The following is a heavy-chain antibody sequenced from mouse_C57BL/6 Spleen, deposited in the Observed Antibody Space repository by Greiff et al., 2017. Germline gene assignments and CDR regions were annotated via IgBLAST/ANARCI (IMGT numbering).Heavy chain of an antibody. CDR3: GRGALDYGSFPHFDD. D-gene: IGHD1-1*01. CDR1: GYAFSSYW. CDR2: IYPGDGDT. V-gene: IGHV1-80*01. Sequence: QVQLQQSGAELVKPGASVKISCKASGYAFSSYWMNWVKQRPGKGLEWIGQIYPGDGDTNYNGKFKGKATLTADKSSSPAYMQLSSLTSEDSAVYFWGRGALDYGSFPHFDDWGQGTTLTVSS. J-gene: IGHJ2*01.